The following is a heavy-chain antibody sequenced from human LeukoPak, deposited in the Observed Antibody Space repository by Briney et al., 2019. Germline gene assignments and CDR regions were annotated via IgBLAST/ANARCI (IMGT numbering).Heavy chain of an antibody. CDR3: ASRDGRSSGYYYGSAFDI. D-gene: IGHD3-22*01. CDR2: IIPIFGTA. CDR1: GGTFSSYA. Sequence: SVKVSCTASGGTFSSYAISWVRQAPGQGLKWMGGIIPIFGTANYAQKFQGRVTITADESTSTAYMELSSLRSEDTAVYYCASRDGRSSGYYYGSAFDIWGQGTMVTVSS. J-gene: IGHJ3*02. V-gene: IGHV1-69*13.